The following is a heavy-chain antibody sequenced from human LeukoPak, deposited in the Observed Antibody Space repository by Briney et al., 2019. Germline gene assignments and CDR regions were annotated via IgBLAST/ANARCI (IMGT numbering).Heavy chain of an antibody. V-gene: IGHV5-10-1*01. CDR3: ARTYYDILTGYSLSDY. CDR1: GYSFPSYW. Sequence: GESLKISCKGSGYSFPSYWITWVRQMPGKGLEWMGSIDPSDSYTNYSPSFQGHVTIPADKSISTAYLQWSSLMASDTAMYYCARTYYDILTGYSLSDYWGQGTLVTVSS. CDR2: IDPSDSYT. D-gene: IGHD3-9*01. J-gene: IGHJ4*02.